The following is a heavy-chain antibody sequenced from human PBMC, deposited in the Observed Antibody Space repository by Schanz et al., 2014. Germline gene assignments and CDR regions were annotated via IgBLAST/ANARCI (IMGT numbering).Heavy chain of an antibody. CDR1: GYIFINSG. V-gene: IGHV1-18*01. CDR2: ISAYNGNT. CDR3: ARDAADFYDILTEEDY. Sequence: QVQLVQSGAEVKKPGATVKVSCKASGYIFINSGISWVRQAPGQGLEWMGWISAYNGNTKYPQKLQARVTMTTDTSTSTAYMELRSLRSDDTAVYYCARDAADFYDILTEEDYWGQGTLVTVSS. J-gene: IGHJ4*02. D-gene: IGHD3-9*01.